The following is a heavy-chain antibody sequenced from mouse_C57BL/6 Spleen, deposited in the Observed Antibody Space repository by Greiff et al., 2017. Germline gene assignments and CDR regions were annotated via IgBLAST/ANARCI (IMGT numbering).Heavy chain of an antibody. D-gene: IGHD2-13*01. CDR1: GYSITSGYD. Sequence: EVQVVESGPGMVKPSQSLSLTCTVTGYSITSGYDWHWIRHFPGNKLEWMGYISYSGSTNYNPSLKSRISITHDTSKNHFFLKLNSVTTEDTATYYCARDLTGYWYFDVWGTGTTVTVSS. V-gene: IGHV3-1*01. J-gene: IGHJ1*03. CDR3: ARDLTGYWYFDV. CDR2: ISYSGST.